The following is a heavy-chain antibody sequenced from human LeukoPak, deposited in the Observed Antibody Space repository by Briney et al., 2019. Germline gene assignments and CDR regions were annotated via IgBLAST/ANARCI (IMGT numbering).Heavy chain of an antibody. CDR3: AKEGNSGWVPKY. J-gene: IGHJ4*02. D-gene: IGHD6-19*01. V-gene: IGHV1-46*01. Sequence: ASVKVSCKASGYTFTGSYMHWVRQAPGQGLEWMAMINPSGGTTTYAQNFQGRVTMTRDTSTRTAYMELSSLRSEDTAVYYCAKEGNSGWVPKYWGQGTLVTVSS. CDR1: GYTFTGSY. CDR2: INPSGGTT.